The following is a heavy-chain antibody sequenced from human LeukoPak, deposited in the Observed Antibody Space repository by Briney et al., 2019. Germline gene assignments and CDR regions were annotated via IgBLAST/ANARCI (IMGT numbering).Heavy chain of an antibody. CDR1: GGSFSGYY. CDR3: AREPRGYSYGSGIDY. D-gene: IGHD5-18*01. CDR2: INHSGST. J-gene: IGHJ4*02. Sequence: SGTLSLTCAVYGGSFSGYYWSWIRQTPGKGLEWIGEINHSGSTNYNPSLKSRVTISVDTSKNQFSLKLSSVTAADTAVYYYAREPRGYSYGSGIDYWGQGTLVTVSS. V-gene: IGHV4-34*01.